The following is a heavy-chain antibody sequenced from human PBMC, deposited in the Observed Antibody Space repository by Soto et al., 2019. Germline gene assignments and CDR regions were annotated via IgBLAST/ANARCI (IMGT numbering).Heavy chain of an antibody. CDR1: GYTFTSYG. D-gene: IGHD3-22*01. V-gene: IGHV1-18*01. CDR3: TRLNYYDSTYRPLAFDI. J-gene: IGHJ3*02. CDR2: ISAYNGNT. Sequence: GASVKVSCKASGYTFTSYGISWVRQAPGQGLEWMGWISAYNGNTNYAQKLQGRVTMTTDTSTSTAYMELRSLRSDDTAVYYCTRLNYYDSTYRPLAFDIWGQGTMVTVSS.